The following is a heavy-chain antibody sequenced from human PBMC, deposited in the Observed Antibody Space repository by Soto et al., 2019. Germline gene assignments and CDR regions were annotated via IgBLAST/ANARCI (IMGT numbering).Heavy chain of an antibody. D-gene: IGHD2-15*01. CDR2: IYYSGST. Sequence: SETLFLTCTVSGGSISSYYWSWIRQPPGKGLEWIGYIYYSGSTNYNPSLKSRVTISVDTSKNQFSLKLSSVTAADTAVYYCARERGNVVAADYYYYMDVWGKGTTVTVSS. CDR1: GGSISSYY. CDR3: ARERGNVVAADYYYYMDV. V-gene: IGHV4-59*01. J-gene: IGHJ6*03.